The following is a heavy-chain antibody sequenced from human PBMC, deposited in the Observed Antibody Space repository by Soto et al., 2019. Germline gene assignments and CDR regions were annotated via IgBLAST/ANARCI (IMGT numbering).Heavy chain of an antibody. CDR3: AKGVLYESSGCCY. D-gene: IGHD3-22*01. Sequence: EVQLLESGGGLVQPGGSLRLSCAASGFTFSSYAMSWVRQAPGKGPEWVSGISGSGGSTYYADSVKGRFTISRDKSKNTLYLQMNSLRAEDTAVYYCAKGVLYESSGCCYWGQGTLVTVSS. J-gene: IGHJ4*02. V-gene: IGHV3-23*01. CDR2: ISGSGGST. CDR1: GFTFSSYA.